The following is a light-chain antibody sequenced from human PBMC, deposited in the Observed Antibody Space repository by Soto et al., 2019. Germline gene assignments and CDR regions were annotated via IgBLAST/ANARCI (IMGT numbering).Light chain of an antibody. CDR2: GAS. CDR3: QQYVNSPVT. J-gene: IGKJ2*01. CDR1: QRVNSSY. V-gene: IGKV3-20*01. Sequence: EIVLTQSPDTLYLSPGEGATLSCRASQRVNSSYLAWYQQKPGQAPRLLISGASDRATGVPARASGSGSGTDFTLTISRLEPEDFAVYYCQQYVNSPVTFGQGTKLEIK.